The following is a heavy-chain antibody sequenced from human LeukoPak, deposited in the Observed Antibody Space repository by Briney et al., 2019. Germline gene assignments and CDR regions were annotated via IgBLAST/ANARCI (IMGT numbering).Heavy chain of an antibody. CDR3: SRTIIGTTIDY. CDR2: IDWDDDK. CDR1: GFSLSTGKMC. D-gene: IGHD1-7*01. V-gene: IGHV2-70*11. Sequence: TKSGPALVKPTQSLTLTCTFSGFSLSTGKMCVSWIRQPPGKALEWLARIDWDDDKYYSTVLKTRLTISKDTSKNQVVLTMTNMDPVDTATYYCSRTIIGTTIDYWGQGTLVTVSS. J-gene: IGHJ4*02.